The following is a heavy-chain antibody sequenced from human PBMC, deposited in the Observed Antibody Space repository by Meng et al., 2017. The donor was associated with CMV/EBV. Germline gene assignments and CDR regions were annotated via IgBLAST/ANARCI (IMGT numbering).Heavy chain of an antibody. Sequence: QVQLVESGGGLVKPGGSLILSCAASGFTFSDYYMSWIRQAPGKGLEWVSYISSSSSYTNYADSVKGRFTISRDNAKNSLYLQMNSLRAEDTAVYYCARGSYYGVNWFDPWGQGTLVTVSS. CDR1: GFTFSDYY. J-gene: IGHJ5*02. D-gene: IGHD1-26*01. CDR2: ISSSSSYT. V-gene: IGHV3-11*06. CDR3: ARGSYYGVNWFDP.